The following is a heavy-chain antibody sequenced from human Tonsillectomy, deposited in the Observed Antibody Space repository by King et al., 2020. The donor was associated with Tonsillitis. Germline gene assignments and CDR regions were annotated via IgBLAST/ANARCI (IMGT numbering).Heavy chain of an antibody. CDR2: ISFEGCNK. Sequence: HVQLVESGGGVVQPGRSLRLSCAASGFTFSSYAMHWVRQAPGKGREWVAVISFEGCNKYYAASVKGRFTISRDNSKNTLYLQMNSLRAEDTALYYCSRRVGALDYYYYGMDVWGQGTTVTVSS. CDR1: GFTFSSYA. CDR3: SRRVGALDYYYYGMDV. D-gene: IGHD4-17*01. J-gene: IGHJ6*02. V-gene: IGHV3-30-3*01.